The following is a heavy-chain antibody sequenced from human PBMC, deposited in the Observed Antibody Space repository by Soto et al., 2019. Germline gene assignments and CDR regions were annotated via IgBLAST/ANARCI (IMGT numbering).Heavy chain of an antibody. CDR2: ISYDGSNK. Sequence: QVQLVESGGGVVQPGRSRRLSCAAAGFTFSSYAMHWVRRAPGKGLEWVAVISYDGSNKYYADSVKGRFTISRDNSKNTMYLQMNSLRAEDTAVYYCAREGHKGYDFWSGYYLTINWFDPWGQGTLVTVSS. CDR1: GFTFSSYA. D-gene: IGHD3-3*01. V-gene: IGHV3-30-3*01. J-gene: IGHJ5*02. CDR3: AREGHKGYDFWSGYYLTINWFDP.